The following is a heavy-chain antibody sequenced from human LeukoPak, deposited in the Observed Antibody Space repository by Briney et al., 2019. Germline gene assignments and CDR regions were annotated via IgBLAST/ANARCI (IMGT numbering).Heavy chain of an antibody. CDR2: IRHDESNK. J-gene: IGHJ4*02. CDR1: GFTFSSYA. CDR3: VPGDHVDY. V-gene: IGHV3-30*02. D-gene: IGHD2-21*02. Sequence: GGSLRLSCAASGFTFSSYAMHWVRQAPGKGLEWVAFIRHDESNKNYVDSVKGRFTISRDNSKRKLYLQMNGLRAEDTAIYYCVPGDHVDYWGPGTRVIVSS.